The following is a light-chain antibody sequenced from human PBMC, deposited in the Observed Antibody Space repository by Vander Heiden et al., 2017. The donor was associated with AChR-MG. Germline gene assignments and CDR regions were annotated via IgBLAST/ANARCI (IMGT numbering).Light chain of an antibody. CDR1: QSVNNY. J-gene: IGKJ5*01. CDR2: DTS. CDR3: QQRSDYIT. V-gene: IGKV3-11*01. Sequence: EIVLTQYPATLSLSPGERATLSCRASQSVNNYLAWYQQKPGQAPRLLIYDTSNRATGIPARFSGSGSGTDFTLTISRLEPEDFAVYYCQQRSDYITFGQGTRLDIK.